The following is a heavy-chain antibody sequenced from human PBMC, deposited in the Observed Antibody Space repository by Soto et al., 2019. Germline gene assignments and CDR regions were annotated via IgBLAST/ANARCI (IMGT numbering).Heavy chain of an antibody. D-gene: IGHD3-3*01. CDR1: GFTFSSYG. V-gene: IGHV3-33*01. Sequence: GGSLRLSCAASGFTFSSYGMHWVRQAPGKGLEWVAVIWYDGSNKYYADSVKGRFTISRDNSKNTLYLQMNSLRAEDTAVYYCARDNYDFWSGYFFDYWGQGTLVTVSS. J-gene: IGHJ4*02. CDR2: IWYDGSNK. CDR3: ARDNYDFWSGYFFDY.